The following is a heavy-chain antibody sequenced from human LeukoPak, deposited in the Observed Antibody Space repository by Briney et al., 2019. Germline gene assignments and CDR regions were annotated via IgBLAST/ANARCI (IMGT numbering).Heavy chain of an antibody. Sequence: GESLGISCKGSGYSFANYWISWVRQMPGKGLEWMGRIDPSDSFTNYSPSFQGHVTISVDNSISTAYLHWSSLKASDTAMYYCARRYSSGWYTNAEYFHHWGQGSLVTVSS. D-gene: IGHD6-19*01. CDR2: IDPSDSFT. V-gene: IGHV5-10-1*01. J-gene: IGHJ1*01. CDR3: ARRYSSGWYTNAEYFHH. CDR1: GYSFANYW.